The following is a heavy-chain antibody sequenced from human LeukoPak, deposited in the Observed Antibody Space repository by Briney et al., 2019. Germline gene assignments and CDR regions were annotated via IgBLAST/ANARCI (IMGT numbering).Heavy chain of an antibody. V-gene: IGHV4-39*01. J-gene: IGHJ2*01. D-gene: IGHD4-17*01. CDR2: IYYSGIT. Sequence: PSETLPLTCTVSAGSISSTSHYWGWIRQPPGKGLEWIASIYYSGITYYNPSLQSRVTISVDTSKNQFSLMVTSVTATDAAVYYCTRSTVTRYSDLWGRGTLVTVSS. CDR3: TRSTVTRYSDL. CDR1: AGSISSTSHY.